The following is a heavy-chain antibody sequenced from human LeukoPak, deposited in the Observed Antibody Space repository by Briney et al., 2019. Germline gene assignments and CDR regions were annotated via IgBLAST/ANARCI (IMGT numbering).Heavy chain of an antibody. D-gene: IGHD6-19*01. V-gene: IGHV3-23*01. CDR3: AKDYSRSGWYYYFDY. J-gene: IGHJ4*02. Sequence: GGSLRLSCAASGFTFSSYAMSWVRQAPGKGLEWVSAISGSGGSTYYADSVKGRFTISRDNSKNTLYLQMNSLRAEDTAVYYCAKDYSRSGWYYYFDYWGQGTLVTVSS. CDR1: GFTFSSYA. CDR2: ISGSGGST.